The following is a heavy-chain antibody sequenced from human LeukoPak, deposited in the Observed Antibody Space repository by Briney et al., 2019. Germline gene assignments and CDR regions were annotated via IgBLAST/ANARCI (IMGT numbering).Heavy chain of an antibody. Sequence: QPGGSLRLSCAASGFTFSSCAMSWVRQAPGKGLEWVSVISGIGSGGSTYYADSVKGRFTISRDNAKNSLYLQMNSLRVEDTAVYYCAKLAKYFYGSETYYFFEHWGQGTPVTASS. CDR1: GFTFSSCA. V-gene: IGHV3-23*01. CDR3: AKLAKYFYGSETYYFFEH. CDR2: ISGIGSGGST. D-gene: IGHD3-10*01. J-gene: IGHJ4*02.